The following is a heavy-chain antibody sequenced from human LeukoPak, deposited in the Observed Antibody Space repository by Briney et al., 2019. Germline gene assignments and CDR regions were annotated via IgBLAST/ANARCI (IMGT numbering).Heavy chain of an antibody. CDR3: ARSLGSSGWYHPFDY. D-gene: IGHD6-19*01. Sequence: KHGESLKISCKDSGYSFTNYWIGWVRQMPGKGLEWMGIIYPGDSDARYSPSFQGQVTISADKSISTAYLQWSSLKASDTAMYYCARSLGSSGWYHPFDYWGQGTLVTVSS. J-gene: IGHJ4*02. CDR1: GYSFTNYW. V-gene: IGHV5-51*01. CDR2: IYPGDSDA.